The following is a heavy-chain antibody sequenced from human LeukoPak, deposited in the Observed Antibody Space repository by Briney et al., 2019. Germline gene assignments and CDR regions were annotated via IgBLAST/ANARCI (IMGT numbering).Heavy chain of an antibody. J-gene: IGHJ2*01. CDR3: ATDHVAVAGLYWYFDL. Sequence: PGGSLRLSCAASGLTFSSYAMNWVRQAPGKGLEWVSAISGSGGSTYYADSVKGRFTISRDSSKNTLYLQMNSLRAEDTAVYYCATDHVAVAGLYWYFDLWGRGTLVTVSS. D-gene: IGHD6-19*01. V-gene: IGHV3-23*01. CDR2: ISGSGGST. CDR1: GLTFSSYA.